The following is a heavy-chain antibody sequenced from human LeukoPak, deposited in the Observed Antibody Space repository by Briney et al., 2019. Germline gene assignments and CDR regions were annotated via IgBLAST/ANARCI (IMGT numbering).Heavy chain of an antibody. CDR1: GFTVSSNS. V-gene: IGHV3-53*01. CDR3: ARDFDRYYFDY. CDR2: IYSGTI. D-gene: IGHD3-9*01. Sequence: GGSLRLSCTVSGFTVSSNSMSWVRQAPGKGLEWVSFIYSGTIHYSDSVKGRFTISRDNSKNTLYLQMNSLRAEDTAVYYCARDFDRYYFDYWGQGTLVTVSS. J-gene: IGHJ4*02.